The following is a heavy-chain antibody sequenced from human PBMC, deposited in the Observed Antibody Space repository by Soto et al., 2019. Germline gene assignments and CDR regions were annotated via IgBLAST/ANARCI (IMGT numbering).Heavy chain of an antibody. D-gene: IGHD6-19*01. CDR1: GFTFSSYA. J-gene: IGHJ4*02. CDR3: AKEYEYSSGWERIDY. V-gene: IGHV3-23*01. CDR2: ISGSGGST. Sequence: EVPLLESGGGLVQPGGSLRLSCAASGFTFSSYAMSWVRQAPGKGLEWVSAISGSGGSTYYADSVKGRFTISRDNSKKTLYLQINSLRAEDRPVYYCAKEYEYSSGWERIDYWGQGTLVTVSS.